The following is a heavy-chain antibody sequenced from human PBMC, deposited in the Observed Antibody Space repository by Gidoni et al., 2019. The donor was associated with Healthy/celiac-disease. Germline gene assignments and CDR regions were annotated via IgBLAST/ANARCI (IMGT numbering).Heavy chain of an antibody. J-gene: IGHJ5*02. CDR1: GVTFSSYA. CDR3: AKPPPYSSSWYNWFDP. D-gene: IGHD6-13*01. Sequence: EVQLLESGGGLVQPGGSLRRSCAASGVTFSSYAMSWVRQAPGKGLGWVSAISGSGGSTYYADSVKGRFTISRDNSKHTLYLQMNSLRAEDTAVYYCAKPPPYSSSWYNWFDPWGQGTLVTVSS. V-gene: IGHV3-23*01. CDR2: ISGSGGST.